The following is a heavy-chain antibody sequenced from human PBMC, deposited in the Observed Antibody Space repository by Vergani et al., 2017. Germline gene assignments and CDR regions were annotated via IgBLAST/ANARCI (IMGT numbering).Heavy chain of an antibody. CDR3: ARNWYVNGMDV. CDR1: GGSISSGSYY. Sequence: QVQLQESGPGLVKPSQTLSLTCTVSGGSISSGSYYWSWIRQPAGKGLEWIGRIYTSGSTNYNPSLKSRVTISVDTSKNQFSLKLSSVTAADTAVYYCARNWYVNGMDVWGQGTTVTVSS. CDR2: IYTSGST. D-gene: IGHD1-1*01. V-gene: IGHV4-61*02. J-gene: IGHJ6*02.